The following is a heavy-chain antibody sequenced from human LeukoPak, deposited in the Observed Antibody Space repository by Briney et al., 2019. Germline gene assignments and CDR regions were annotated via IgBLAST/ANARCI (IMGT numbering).Heavy chain of an antibody. CDR3: AKGDSSSWGYYYMDV. Sequence: GGSLRLSCAASGFTFSSYAMSWVRQAPGKGLEWVSAISGSGGSTYYADSVKGRFTISRDNFKNTLYLQMSSLRPEDTAVYYCAKGDSSSWGYYYMDVWGKGTTVTVSS. CDR1: GFTFSSYA. V-gene: IGHV3-23*01. CDR2: ISGSGGST. J-gene: IGHJ6*03. D-gene: IGHD6-13*01.